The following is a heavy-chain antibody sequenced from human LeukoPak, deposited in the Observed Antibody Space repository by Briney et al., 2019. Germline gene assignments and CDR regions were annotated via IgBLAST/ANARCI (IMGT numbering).Heavy chain of an antibody. J-gene: IGHJ5*02. CDR1: GYTFTNYG. D-gene: IGHD1-26*01. CDR3: ARDPVHGSNVYIWFDP. CDR2: ISAYNGNT. Sequence: ASVKVSCKASGYTFTNYGISWVRQAPGQGLEWMGWISAYNGNTNYAQKLKGRVTMTTDTSTSTAYMELRSLRSDDTAVYYCARDPVHGSNVYIWFDPWGQGTLVTVSS. V-gene: IGHV1-18*01.